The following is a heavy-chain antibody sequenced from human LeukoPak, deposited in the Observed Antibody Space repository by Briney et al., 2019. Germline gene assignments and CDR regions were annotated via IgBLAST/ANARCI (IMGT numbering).Heavy chain of an antibody. Sequence: GGSLRLSCAASGFTFSSYGMSWVRQAPGKGLEWVSAISGSGGSTYYADSVRGRFTISRDNSKNTLYLQINSLRAEDTAVYYCAKDALVGTEYSCGLVYFDLWGRGTLATVSS. CDR3: AKDALVGTEYSCGLVYFDL. CDR2: ISGSGGST. V-gene: IGHV3-23*01. J-gene: IGHJ2*01. CDR1: GFTFSSYG. D-gene: IGHD5-18*01.